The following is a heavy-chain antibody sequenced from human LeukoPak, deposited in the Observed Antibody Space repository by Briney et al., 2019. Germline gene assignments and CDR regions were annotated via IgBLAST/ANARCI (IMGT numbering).Heavy chain of an antibody. CDR3: ARDSSSTVTPAYYFDY. D-gene: IGHD4-17*01. V-gene: IGHV5-51*01. J-gene: IGHJ4*02. CDR1: GYSFTSYW. Sequence: GESLKISCKGSGYSFTSYWIGWVRQMPGKGLEWMGIIYPGDSDTRYGPSFQGQVTISADKSISTAYPQWSSLKASDTAMYYCARDSSSTVTPAYYFDYWGQGTLVTVSS. CDR2: IYPGDSDT.